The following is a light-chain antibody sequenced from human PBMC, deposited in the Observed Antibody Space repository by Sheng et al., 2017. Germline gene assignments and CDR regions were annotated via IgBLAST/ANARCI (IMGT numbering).Light chain of an antibody. Sequence: NFLLTQPHSVSGSPGKTVTISCSRSSGNIASNYVQWYQQRPGSSPTTVIFEDDQRPSGVPDRFSGSIDSSSNSASLTISGLKTEDEADYYCQSDDGDNHWVFGGGTSLTVL. CDR3: QSDDGDNHWV. CDR1: SGNIASNY. CDR2: EDD. J-gene: IGLJ3*02. V-gene: IGLV6-57*01.